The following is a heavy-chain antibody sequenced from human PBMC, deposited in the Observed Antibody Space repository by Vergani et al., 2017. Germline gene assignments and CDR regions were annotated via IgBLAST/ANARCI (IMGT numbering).Heavy chain of an antibody. CDR3: ARATSGLFDY. Sequence: VQLVESGGGLVKPGGSLRLSCAASGFTFSSYSMNWVRQAPGKGLEWVSSISSSSTIYYADSVKGRFTISRDNAKNSLYLQMNSLRAEDTAVYYCARATSGLFDYWGQGTLVTVSS. CDR1: GFTFSSYS. D-gene: IGHD3-10*01. V-gene: IGHV3-21*01. CDR2: ISSSSTI. J-gene: IGHJ4*02.